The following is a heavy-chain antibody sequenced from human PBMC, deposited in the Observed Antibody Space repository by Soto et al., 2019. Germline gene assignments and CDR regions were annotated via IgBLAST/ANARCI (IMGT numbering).Heavy chain of an antibody. CDR2: INPSGGTT. V-gene: IGHV1-46*01. Sequence: QVQLVQSGAEVKKPGASVKVSCKASAYTFTDYYMHWVRQAPGQGLEWMGLINPSGGTTTYLQKFQGRVTTTRDTSTSTVYIDLSNLRSDDTAVYYCARGSSLGLEYWGQGTLVTVSS. D-gene: IGHD7-27*01. J-gene: IGHJ4*02. CDR1: AYTFTDYY. CDR3: ARGSSLGLEY.